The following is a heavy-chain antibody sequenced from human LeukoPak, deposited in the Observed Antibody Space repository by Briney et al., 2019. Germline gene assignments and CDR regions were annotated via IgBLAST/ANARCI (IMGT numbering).Heavy chain of an antibody. J-gene: IGHJ4*02. CDR1: GFTFSSYA. V-gene: IGHV3-23*01. Sequence: PGGSLRLSCAASGFTFSSYAMSWVRQAPGKGLEWVSTISGGGSNTYYAASVKGRFTISRDNSKNTLYLQMNSLRAEDTAVYFCANRPSTAVAATRFGHWGQGTLVTVSS. D-gene: IGHD6-19*01. CDR2: ISGGGSNT. CDR3: ANRPSTAVAATRFGH.